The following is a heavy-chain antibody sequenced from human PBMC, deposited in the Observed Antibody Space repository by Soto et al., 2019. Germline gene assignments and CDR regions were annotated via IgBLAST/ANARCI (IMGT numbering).Heavy chain of an antibody. D-gene: IGHD5-18*01. J-gene: IGHJ4*02. CDR3: ARGLGNLRYSYGYSPMGNFDY. Sequence: PSETLSLTCAVYGGSFSGYYWSWIRQPPGKGLEWIGENNHSGSTNYNPSIKSQVNISVDTSKNQFSLKLSSVTAADTAVYYCARGLGNLRYSYGYSPMGNFDYWGQGTLVAVSS. CDR2: NNHSGST. V-gene: IGHV4-34*01. CDR1: GGSFSGYY.